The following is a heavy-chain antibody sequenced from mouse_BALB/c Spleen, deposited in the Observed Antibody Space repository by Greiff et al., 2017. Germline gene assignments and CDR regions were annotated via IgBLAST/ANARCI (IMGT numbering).Heavy chain of an antibody. V-gene: IGHV2-9*02. D-gene: IGHD1-1*01. CDR3: ARDRGGSPYAMDY. CDR2: IWAGGST. Sequence: LQESGPGLVAPSQSLSITCTVSGFSLTSYGVHWVRQPPGKGLEWLGVIWAGGSTNYNSALMSRLSISKDNSKSQVFLKMNSLQTDDTAMYYCARDRGGSPYAMDYWGQGTSVTVSS. CDR1: GFSLTSYG. J-gene: IGHJ4*01.